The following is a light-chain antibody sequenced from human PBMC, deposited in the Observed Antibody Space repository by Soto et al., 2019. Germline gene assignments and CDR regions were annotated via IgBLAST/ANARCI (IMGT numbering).Light chain of an antibody. CDR1: QYVGNY. CDR3: QQYDNIILS. V-gene: IGKV1-33*01. J-gene: IGKJ4*01. CDR2: GAS. Sequence: TQSPTSLIASVGDRVTITCQASQYVGNYLNWYQQKPGEPPRLLISGASNLEPGVPARFSGSGSGAEFTFIISDLQPEYVATYFCQQYDNIILSFGGGTKVEI.